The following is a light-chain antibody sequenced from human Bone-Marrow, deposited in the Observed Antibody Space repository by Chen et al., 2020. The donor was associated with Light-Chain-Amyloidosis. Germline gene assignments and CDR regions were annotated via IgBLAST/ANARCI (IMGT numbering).Light chain of an antibody. J-gene: IGKJ2*01. V-gene: IGKV1-39*01. CDR1: QTIANY. CDR2: TTS. CDR3: QQSYNRRPIS. Sequence: DIQVTQSPSSLSASVGARVTIPCLTSQTIANYFNWYPQKPGKAPEVLVYTTSNLRSGVPSRFSGSGYATDFTLTIDGLQPEDFATYYCQQSYNRRPISFGQGTRVDLK.